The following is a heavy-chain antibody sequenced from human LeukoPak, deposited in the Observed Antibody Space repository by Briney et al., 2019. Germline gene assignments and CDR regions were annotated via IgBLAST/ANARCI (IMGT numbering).Heavy chain of an antibody. J-gene: IGHJ4*02. CDR3: ATRLRYSSGWYSEFDY. Sequence: SAKVSCKASGGTFSSYAISWVRQAPGQGLEWMGGIIPIFGTANYAQKFQGRVTITADESTSTAYMELSSLRSEDTAVYYCATRLRYSSGWYSEFDYWGQGTLVTVSS. V-gene: IGHV1-69*13. D-gene: IGHD6-19*01. CDR1: GGTFSSYA. CDR2: IIPIFGTA.